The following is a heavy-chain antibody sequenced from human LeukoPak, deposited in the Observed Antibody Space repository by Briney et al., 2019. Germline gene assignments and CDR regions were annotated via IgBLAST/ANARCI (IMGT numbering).Heavy chain of an antibody. J-gene: IGHJ5*02. CDR3: ARDVMVRGVIITLNPKYNWFDP. Sequence: ASVKVSCKASGYTFTGYYMHWVRQAPGQGLEWMGWINTNTGNPTYAQGFTGRFVFSLDTSVSTAYLQIRSLKAEDTAVYYCARDVMVRGVIITLNPKYNWFDPWGQGTLVTVSS. CDR2: INTNTGNP. CDR1: GYTFTGYY. D-gene: IGHD3-10*01. V-gene: IGHV7-4-1*01.